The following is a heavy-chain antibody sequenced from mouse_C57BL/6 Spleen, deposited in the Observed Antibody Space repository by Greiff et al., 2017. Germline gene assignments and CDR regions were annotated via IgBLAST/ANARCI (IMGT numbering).Heavy chain of an antibody. CDR1: GYSITSGYY. CDR3: ARDEDSAGPSTFAD. J-gene: IGHJ3*01. D-gene: IGHD3-2*02. V-gene: IGHV3-6*01. CDR2: ISYDGSN. Sequence: VQLKESGPGLVKPSQSLSLTCSVTGYSITSGYYWNWIRQFPGNKLEWMGYISYDGSNNYNPSLKNRISITRDTSKNQFFLKLNSGTTEDTATYYWARDEDSAGPSTFADGGQGTLVTVSA.